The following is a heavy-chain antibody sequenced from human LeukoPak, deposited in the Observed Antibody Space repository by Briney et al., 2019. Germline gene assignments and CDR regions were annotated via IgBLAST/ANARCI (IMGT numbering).Heavy chain of an antibody. CDR3: AKGLGYYDSSEGYFDY. V-gene: IGHV3-30*18. CDR1: GFTFSSYC. D-gene: IGHD3-22*01. CDR2: ISYDGSNK. Sequence: TGGSLRLSCAASGFTFSSYCMHWVRQAPGKGLEWVAVISYDGSNKNYADSVKRRFTISRDISKNPLYMKMNSLRAEDTAVYYCAKGLGYYDSSEGYFDYWGQGTLVTVSS. J-gene: IGHJ4*02.